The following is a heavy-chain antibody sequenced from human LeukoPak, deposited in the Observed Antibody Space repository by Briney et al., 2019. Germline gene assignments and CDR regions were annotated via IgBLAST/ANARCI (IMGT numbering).Heavy chain of an antibody. D-gene: IGHD3-16*01. Sequence: PGGSLRLSCAASGFTVRSKYMSWVRQTPGRGLEWVSVIFRDGGAYYADAVKGRFTTSRDDSKNTLYLHMDSLRAEDTAVYYCVRDGGRDIGPYPEWGQGTLVTVSS. J-gene: IGHJ4*02. CDR1: GFTVRSKY. V-gene: IGHV3-66*01. CDR2: IFRDGGA. CDR3: VRDGGRDIGPYPE.